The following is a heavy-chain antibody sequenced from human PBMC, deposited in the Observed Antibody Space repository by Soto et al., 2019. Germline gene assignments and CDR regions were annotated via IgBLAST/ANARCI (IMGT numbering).Heavy chain of an antibody. J-gene: IGHJ6*02. CDR1: GYTFTGYY. CDR3: AREGWPLDIVVVPAAIGGMDV. Sequence: ASVKVSCKASGYTFTGYYMHWVRQAPGQGLEWMGWINPNSGGTNYAQKFQGWVTMTRDTSISTAYMELSRLRSDDTAVYYCAREGWPLDIVVVPAAIGGMDVWGQGTTVTVSS. D-gene: IGHD2-2*01. V-gene: IGHV1-2*04. CDR2: INPNSGGT.